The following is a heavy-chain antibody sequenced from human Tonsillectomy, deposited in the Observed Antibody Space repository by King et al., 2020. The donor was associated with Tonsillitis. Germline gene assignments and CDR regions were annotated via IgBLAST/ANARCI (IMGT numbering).Heavy chain of an antibody. CDR1: GFTFSSYA. V-gene: IGHV3-23*04. CDR2: ISGGGGST. CDR3: AKDPTYYKPNYYFDY. J-gene: IGHJ4*02. Sequence: VQLVESGGGLVQPGGSLRVSCAASGFTFSSYAMSWVRQAPGKGLEWVLLISGGGGSTYYADSVKGRFTISRENSKNTLYLQMNSLRVEDTAVYYCAKDPTYYKPNYYFDYWGQGTLVSVSS. D-gene: IGHD3-10*01.